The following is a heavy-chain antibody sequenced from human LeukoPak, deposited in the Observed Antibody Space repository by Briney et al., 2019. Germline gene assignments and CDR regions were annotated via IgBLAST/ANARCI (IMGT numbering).Heavy chain of an antibody. CDR3: ASGPIAVAGTDH. V-gene: IGHV3-21*01. Sequence: GGSLRLSCAASGFTFSSYSMNWVRQAPGKGLEWVSSISSSSSYIYYADSVKGRFTISRDNAKNSLYLQMNSLRAEDAAVYYCASGPIAVAGTDHWGQGTLVTVSS. CDR2: ISSSSSYI. D-gene: IGHD6-19*01. CDR1: GFTFSSYS. J-gene: IGHJ5*02.